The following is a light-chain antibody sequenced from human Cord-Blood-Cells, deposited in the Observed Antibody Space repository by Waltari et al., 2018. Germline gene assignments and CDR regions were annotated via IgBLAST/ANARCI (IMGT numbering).Light chain of an antibody. CDR1: SSDVGGYNS. CDR3: SSYAGSNNWV. J-gene: IGLJ3*02. CDR2: EVS. Sequence: QYALTQPPSASGSPGQSVTISCPGTSSDVGGYNSVSWYQPPPGKAPKLMIYEVSKRPSGVPDRFSGSKSGNTASLTVSGLQAEDEADYYCSSYAGSNNWVFGGGTKLTVL. V-gene: IGLV2-8*01.